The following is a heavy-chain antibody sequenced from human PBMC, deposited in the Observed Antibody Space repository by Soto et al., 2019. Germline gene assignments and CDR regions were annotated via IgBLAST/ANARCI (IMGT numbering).Heavy chain of an antibody. CDR3: ASPHCSGGSCYFDY. D-gene: IGHD2-15*01. V-gene: IGHV3-30-3*01. J-gene: IGHJ4*02. Sequence: QVQLVESGGGVVQPGRSLRLSGAASGFTFSSYAMHWVRQAPCNVLEWVAVISYDGSNKYYADSVKGRFTISRDNSKNTLYLQMNSLRAEDTAVYYCASPHCSGGSCYFDYWGQGTLVTVSS. CDR1: GFTFSSYA. CDR2: ISYDGSNK.